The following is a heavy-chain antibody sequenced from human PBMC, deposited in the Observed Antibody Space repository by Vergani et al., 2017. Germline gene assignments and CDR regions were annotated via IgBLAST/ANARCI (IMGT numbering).Heavy chain of an antibody. CDR3: ARDSLCSTTWPFLLLDMGV. CDR1: GGSISSGSYY. V-gene: IGHV4-61*02. CDR2: FYTGGGT. D-gene: IGHD6-13*01. J-gene: IGHJ6*02. Sequence: QVQLQESGPGLVRPSQTLSLTCTVPGGSISSGSYYWSWFRQPAGKGLEWIGRFYTGGGTSYNPSLKSRVTISVDTSKNQFSLQLSSVTAADTAVYYCARDSLCSTTWPFLLLDMGVRGQGTTVTVSS.